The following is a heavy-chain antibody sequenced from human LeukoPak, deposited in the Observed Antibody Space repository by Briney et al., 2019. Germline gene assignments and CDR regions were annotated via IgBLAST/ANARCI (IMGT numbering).Heavy chain of an antibody. CDR2: IYDNGTT. CDR3: ATHRRSGSGGSENAFEI. CDR1: GDSTSSSTYY. Sequence: KTSETLSLTCTVSGDSTSSSTYYWDWIRQAPGKGLEWIGNIYDNGTTHYNPSLKSRVTISGDTSKNQFSLKLNSVTAADTAIYYCATHRRSGSGGSENAFEIWGQGTMVTVSS. V-gene: IGHV4-39*01. D-gene: IGHD5-12*01. J-gene: IGHJ3*02.